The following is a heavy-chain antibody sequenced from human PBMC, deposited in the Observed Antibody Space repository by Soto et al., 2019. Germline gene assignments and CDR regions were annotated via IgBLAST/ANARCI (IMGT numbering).Heavy chain of an antibody. CDR1: GLYFSCYY. J-gene: IGHJ4*02. V-gene: IGHV4-34*01. CDR2: INHSGST. D-gene: IGHD2-15*01. CDR3: ASPAQGGARKVVAAFDY. Sequence: SETQSLTYAVYGLYFSCYYLSLLRPQPGKGLEWIGEINHSGSTNYNPSLKSRVTISVDTSKNQFSLKLSSVTAADTAVYYCASPAQGGARKVVAAFDYWGQGTLVTVSS.